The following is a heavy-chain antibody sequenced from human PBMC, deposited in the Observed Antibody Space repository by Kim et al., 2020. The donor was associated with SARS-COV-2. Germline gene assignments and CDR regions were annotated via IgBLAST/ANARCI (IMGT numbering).Heavy chain of an antibody. Sequence: GGSLRLSCAASGFNFSVSAMPWIRQASGKGLEWVGRIRSKANNYATAYAASVKGRFTISRDESRTTTYLHMNNRKIEDTAVYYCTRSNSGSGYWGQGIQGTVPS. CDR2: IRSKANNYAT. V-gene: IGHV3-73*01. CDR1: GFNFSVSA. CDR3: TRSNSGSGY. J-gene: IGHJ4*02. D-gene: IGHD3-22*01.